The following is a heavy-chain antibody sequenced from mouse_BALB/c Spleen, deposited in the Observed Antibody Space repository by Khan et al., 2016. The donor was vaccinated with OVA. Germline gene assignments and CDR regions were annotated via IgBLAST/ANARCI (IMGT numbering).Heavy chain of an antibody. CDR2: MNTYTGEP. V-gene: IGHV9-3-1*01. CDR1: GYTFKDYV. CDR3: VRFHGGY. Sequence: QIQLVQSGPELKKPGETVKISCKAFGYTFKDYVMNWVKQSPGEGLKWMGWMNTYTGEPTYADDFEGRFAFSLETSANTAYLQISSLKDEDTARYFCVRFHGGYWDQGTALTVSS. J-gene: IGHJ2*01.